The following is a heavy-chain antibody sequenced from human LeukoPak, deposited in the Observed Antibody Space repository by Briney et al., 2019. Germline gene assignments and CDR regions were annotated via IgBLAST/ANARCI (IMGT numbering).Heavy chain of an antibody. CDR1: GFTYSNFG. V-gene: IGHV3-23*01. CDR3: ATLSSGGSGSYHHY. CDR2: ISAGGSGT. D-gene: IGHD3-10*01. Sequence: GGSLRLSCASSGFTYSNFGMSWVRQAPGKGLEWVSSISAGGSGTYFADSVKGRFRISRDNSKSTLFLRMNSLRVEDTAIYYCATLSSGGSGSYHHYWGQGTLVTVSS. J-gene: IGHJ4*02.